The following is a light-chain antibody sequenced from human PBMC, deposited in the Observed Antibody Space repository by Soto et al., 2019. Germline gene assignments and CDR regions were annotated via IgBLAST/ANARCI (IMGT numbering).Light chain of an antibody. CDR3: QQYDSSPYT. CDR1: QSVRSNH. J-gene: IGKJ2*01. V-gene: IGKV3-20*01. Sequence: EIVLTQSPGTLSLSPGQRATLSCRASQSVRSNHLAWYQQKPGQAPRLLIYVASIRATAFPDRFSGSGSGTDFTLTIRRLEPEDFAVYYCQQYDSSPYTFGQGTKLEIK. CDR2: VAS.